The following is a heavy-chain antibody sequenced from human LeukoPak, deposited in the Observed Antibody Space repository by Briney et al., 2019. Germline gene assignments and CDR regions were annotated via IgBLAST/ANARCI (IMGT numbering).Heavy chain of an antibody. J-gene: IGHJ4*02. D-gene: IGHD2-15*01. CDR3: ATVRGSDGNFYIDY. CDR2: IWYDGSRK. Sequence: GTSLRLSCAAPGFTFRNYGMHWVRQAPGKGLEWVAIIWYDGSRKYYLDSVKGRFTISRDNSKNMLYLQMSSLRAEDTAVYYCATVRGSDGNFYIDYWGQGTLVTVSS. V-gene: IGHV3-33*01. CDR1: GFTFRNYG.